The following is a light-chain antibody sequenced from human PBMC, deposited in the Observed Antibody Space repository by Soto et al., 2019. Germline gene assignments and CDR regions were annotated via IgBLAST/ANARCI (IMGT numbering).Light chain of an antibody. CDR3: CSYAGSSNS. J-gene: IGLJ2*01. V-gene: IGLV2-23*02. Sequence: QAVVTQPASVSGSPGQSITISCTGTSSDVGSYNLVSWYQQHPGKAPKLMIYEVSKRPSGVSNRFSGSKSGNTASLTISGLQAEDEADYYCCSYAGSSNSFGGGTKLTVL. CDR2: EVS. CDR1: SSDVGSYNL.